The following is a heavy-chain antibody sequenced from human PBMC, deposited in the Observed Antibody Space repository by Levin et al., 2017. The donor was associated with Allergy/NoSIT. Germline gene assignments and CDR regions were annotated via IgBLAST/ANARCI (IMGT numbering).Heavy chain of an antibody. Sequence: SFSSSLSTIIIYLIHLALHSPFNFLFFFSLIFFYFIITFYSYSFNCRFTISRDNAKNTLYLQMNGLRAEDTAVYYCARDYSYVLDVWGQGTTVTVSS. CDR3: ARDYSYVLDV. CDR1: LSTIIIYL. V-gene: IGHV3-74*01. CDR2: IFFYFIIT. J-gene: IGHJ6*02. D-gene: IGHD2-21*01.